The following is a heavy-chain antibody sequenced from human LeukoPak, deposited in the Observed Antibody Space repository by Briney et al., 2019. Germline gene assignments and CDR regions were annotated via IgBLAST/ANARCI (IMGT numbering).Heavy chain of an antibody. CDR3: ARDMPLGLVVVPHDY. CDR2: IYTSGST. V-gene: IGHV4-4*07. J-gene: IGHJ4*02. Sequence: SETLSLTCTVSGGSISSYYWSWIRQPAGKGLEWIGRIYTSGSTNYNPSLKSRVTMSVDTSKNQFSLKLSSVTAADTAVYYCARDMPLGLVVVPHDYWGQGTLVTVSP. D-gene: IGHD2-2*01. CDR1: GGSISSYY.